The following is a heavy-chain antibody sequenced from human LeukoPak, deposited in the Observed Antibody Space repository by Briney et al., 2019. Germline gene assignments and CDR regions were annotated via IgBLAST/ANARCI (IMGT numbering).Heavy chain of an antibody. D-gene: IGHD1-26*01. V-gene: IGHV3-23*01. Sequence: PGGSLRLSCAASGFTFSDYYMSWIRQAPGKGLEWVSGVSDGGGSTHYADSVKGRFTISRDTSKNTLYLQMNSLRVEDTAIYFCATGGYSGLFLFNYWGQGTLVTVSS. J-gene: IGHJ4*02. CDR1: GFTFSDYY. CDR2: VSDGGGST. CDR3: ATGGYSGLFLFNY.